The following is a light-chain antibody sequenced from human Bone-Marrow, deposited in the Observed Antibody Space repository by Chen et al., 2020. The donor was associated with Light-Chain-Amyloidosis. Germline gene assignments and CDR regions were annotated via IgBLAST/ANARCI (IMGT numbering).Light chain of an antibody. Sequence: EILLTQSPGTLSLSPGERVTLSCRASQSISKNYVAWYQQRRGRAPRLLIYGASNRATGIPDRFSGSGSGTDFTLTISELEPEDFAVYYCQQYGTSPDYTFGQGTRLEIK. J-gene: IGKJ2*01. CDR2: GAS. CDR1: QSISKNY. V-gene: IGKV3-20*01. CDR3: QQYGTSPDYT.